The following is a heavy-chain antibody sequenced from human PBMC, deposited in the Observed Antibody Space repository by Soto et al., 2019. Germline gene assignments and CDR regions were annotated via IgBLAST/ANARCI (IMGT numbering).Heavy chain of an antibody. J-gene: IGHJ6*02. CDR2: INPQTGGT. CDR3: ARERYQVISDGMDV. V-gene: IGHV1-2*02. CDR1: GCTFTGYY. D-gene: IGHD2-2*01. Sequence: ASVKVSCNTSGCTFTGYYVHWVREAPGQGLEWMGWINPQTGGTSYAQKFQGRVTLSRDTSINTAYLELSRLRFDDAAVYFCARERYQVISDGMDVWGQGTTVT.